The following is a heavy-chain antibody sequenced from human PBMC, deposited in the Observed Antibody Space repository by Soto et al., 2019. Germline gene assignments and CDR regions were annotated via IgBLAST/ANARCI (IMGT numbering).Heavy chain of an antibody. Sequence: EVQLVESGGGLVKPGGSLRLSCAASGFTFSNAWMSWVRQAPGKGLEWVGRIKSKTDGGTTDYAAPVKGRFTISRDDSKNPLYLQMNSLKTEDTAVYDRPPPESAFDIWGQGTMVTVSS. CDR1: GFTFSNAW. CDR2: IKSKTDGGTT. J-gene: IGHJ3*02. CDR3: PPPESAFDI. V-gene: IGHV3-15*01.